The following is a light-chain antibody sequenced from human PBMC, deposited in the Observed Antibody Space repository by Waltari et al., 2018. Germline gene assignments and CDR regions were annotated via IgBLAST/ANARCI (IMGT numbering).Light chain of an antibody. CDR3: QAWDSSAFV. J-gene: IGLJ1*01. Sequence: SYEVTQPPSVSVSPRQRATITCSGAQLGRKYVSWYQQKSGQSPVLVIYRDDKRPSGIPERFSGSNSGNTATLTISGTQPMDEADYYCQAWDSSAFVFGAGTKVTVL. CDR2: RDD. V-gene: IGLV3-1*01. CDR1: QLGRKY.